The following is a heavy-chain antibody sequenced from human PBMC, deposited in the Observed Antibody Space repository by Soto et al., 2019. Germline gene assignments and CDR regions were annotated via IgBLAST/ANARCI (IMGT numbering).Heavy chain of an antibody. V-gene: IGHV1-46*01. J-gene: IGHJ4*02. CDR1: GYTFTSYY. CDR2: INPSGGST. Sequence: GASVKVSCKASGYTFTSYYMHWVRQAPGQGLEWMGIINPSGGSTSYAQKFQGRVTMTRDTSTSTVYMELSSLRSEDTAVYYCASVSGIAAAGRDYFDYWGQGTLVIVSS. D-gene: IGHD6-13*01. CDR3: ASVSGIAAAGRDYFDY.